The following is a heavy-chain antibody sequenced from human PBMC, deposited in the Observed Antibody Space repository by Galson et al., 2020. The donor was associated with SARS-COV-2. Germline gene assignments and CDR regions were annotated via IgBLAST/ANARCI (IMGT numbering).Heavy chain of an antibody. J-gene: IGHJ4*02. CDR2: ISYDGSNK. Sequence: GESLKISCAASGFTFSSYAMHWVRQAPGKGLEWVAVISYDGSNKYYADSVKGRFTISRDNSKNTLYLQMNSLRAEDTAVYYCASDRNYYDSSGYSVLDYWGQGTLVTVSS. D-gene: IGHD3-22*01. CDR1: GFTFSSYA. CDR3: ASDRNYYDSSGYSVLDY. V-gene: IGHV3-30*04.